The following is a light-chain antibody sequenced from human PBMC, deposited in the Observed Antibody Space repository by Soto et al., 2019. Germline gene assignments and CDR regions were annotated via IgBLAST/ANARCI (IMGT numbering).Light chain of an antibody. CDR2: DAS. V-gene: IGKV3-11*01. J-gene: IGKJ5*01. CDR1: QSVSSNY. CDR3: HQRQYRPPIT. Sequence: EIVLTQSPCTLSLSPGERATFSCRASQSVSSNYLAWYQQKPGQAPRLLISDASNRATGIPARFSGSGSGTDFTLTISSLEPEDFAVYYCHQRQYRPPITFGQGTRLEIK.